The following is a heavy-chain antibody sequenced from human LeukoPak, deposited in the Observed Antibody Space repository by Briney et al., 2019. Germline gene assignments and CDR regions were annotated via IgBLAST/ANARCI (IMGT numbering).Heavy chain of an antibody. Sequence: SETLSLTCTVSGGSISSYYWSWTRQPAGKGLEWIGRIYTSGSTNYNPSLKSRVTMSVDTSKNQFSLKLSSVTAADTAVYYCARGLDYDFWSGYYSASPAQAFDYWGQGTLVTVSS. V-gene: IGHV4-4*07. J-gene: IGHJ4*02. CDR3: ARGLDYDFWSGYYSASPAQAFDY. CDR2: IYTSGST. CDR1: GGSISSYY. D-gene: IGHD3-3*01.